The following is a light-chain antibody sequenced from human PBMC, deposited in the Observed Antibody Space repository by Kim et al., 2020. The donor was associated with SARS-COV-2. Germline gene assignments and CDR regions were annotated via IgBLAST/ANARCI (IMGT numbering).Light chain of an antibody. Sequence: QSALTQPRSVSGSPGQSVTISCTGTSSDVGGYNYVSWYQQHPGKAPKFMIYDVSKRPSGVPDRFSGSKSGNTASLTIPGLQAEDEADYYCCSYAGSYTRVFGGGTQLTVL. CDR3: CSYAGSYTRV. CDR2: DVS. J-gene: IGLJ7*01. CDR1: SSDVGGYNY. V-gene: IGLV2-11*01.